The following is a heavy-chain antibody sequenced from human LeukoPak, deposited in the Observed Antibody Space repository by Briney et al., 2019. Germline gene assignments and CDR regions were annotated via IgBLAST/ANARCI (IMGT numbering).Heavy chain of an antibody. V-gene: IGHV3-23*01. CDR2: ISGSGGST. D-gene: IGHD3-22*01. J-gene: IGHJ4*02. Sequence: PGGSLRLSCAASGFTFTDYAKNWVRQAPGKGLEWLSAISGSGGSTYYADSIQGRFTISRDNSKNTLYLQMNSLRAEDTAIYYCAKDRYSRGYFDWGQGTLVTVSS. CDR1: GFTFTDYA. CDR3: AKDRYSRGYFD.